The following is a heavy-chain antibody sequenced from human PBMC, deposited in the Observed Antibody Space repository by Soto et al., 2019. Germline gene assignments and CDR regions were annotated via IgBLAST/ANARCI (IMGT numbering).Heavy chain of an antibody. Sequence: SVKVSCKASGGTFSSYAISWVRQAPGQGLEWMGGIIPIFGTANYAQKFQGRVTITADESTSTAYMELSSLRSEDTAVYYCAREKGPSIMITFGGGYYGMDAWGQGTTVTVSS. J-gene: IGHJ6*02. D-gene: IGHD3-16*01. CDR1: GGTFSSYA. V-gene: IGHV1-69*13. CDR3: AREKGPSIMITFGGGYYGMDA. CDR2: IIPIFGTA.